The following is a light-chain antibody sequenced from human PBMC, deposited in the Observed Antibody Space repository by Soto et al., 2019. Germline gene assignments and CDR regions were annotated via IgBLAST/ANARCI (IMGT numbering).Light chain of an antibody. CDR2: DGY. CDR3: QQYETYFRYT. CDR1: QTINSK. J-gene: IGKJ2*01. V-gene: IGKV1-5*01. Sequence: DIQMTQSPSTLSASVGDRVTITCRASQTINSKLAWYQKKPGQAPKLLIFDGYNLESGVPSRFSGSGSGTEVTLSIGSLQPDDFATYYCQQYETYFRYTFGQGTKLDIQ.